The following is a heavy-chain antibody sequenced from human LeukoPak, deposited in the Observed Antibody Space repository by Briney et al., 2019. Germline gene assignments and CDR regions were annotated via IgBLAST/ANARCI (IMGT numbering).Heavy chain of an antibody. CDR3: ARSGYNWNDVIYFDY. CDR1: GFTFSSYS. Sequence: MSGGSLRLSCAASGFTFSSYSMNWVRQAPGKGLEWVSSISSSSSYIYYADSVKGRFTISRDNAKNSLYLQMNSLRAEDTAVYYCARSGYNWNDVIYFDYWGQGTLVTVSS. D-gene: IGHD1-1*01. V-gene: IGHV3-21*01. J-gene: IGHJ4*02. CDR2: ISSSSSYI.